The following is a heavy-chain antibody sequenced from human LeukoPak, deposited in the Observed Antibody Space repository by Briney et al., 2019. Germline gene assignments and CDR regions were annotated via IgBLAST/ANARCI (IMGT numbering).Heavy chain of an antibody. Sequence: ASVKVSCKASGYTFTGYYMHWVRQAPGQGLEWMGWINPNSGGTNYAQKFQGRVTMTRDTSISTAYMELRSLRSDDTAVYYCARDSGWYVRGWFDPWGQGTLVTVSS. CDR3: ARDSGWYVRGWFDP. CDR2: INPNSGGT. J-gene: IGHJ5*02. D-gene: IGHD6-19*01. CDR1: GYTFTGYY. V-gene: IGHV1-2*02.